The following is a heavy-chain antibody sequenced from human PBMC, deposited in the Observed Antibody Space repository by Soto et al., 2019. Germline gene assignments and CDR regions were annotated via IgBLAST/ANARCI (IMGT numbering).Heavy chain of an antibody. CDR2: ISRGSGTI. V-gene: IGHV3-48*04. CDR3: VREGGDLRGSGVLDY. D-gene: IGHD3-16*01. J-gene: IGHJ4*02. Sequence: GGSLRLSCGASGFTFSFYTMNWVRQVPRKGLEWLAYISRGSGTIFYADSVKGRFTISRDNGNNSLHLQMNSLTAQDTAVYYCVREGGDLRGSGVLDYWGQGTRVTVSS. CDR1: GFTFSFYT.